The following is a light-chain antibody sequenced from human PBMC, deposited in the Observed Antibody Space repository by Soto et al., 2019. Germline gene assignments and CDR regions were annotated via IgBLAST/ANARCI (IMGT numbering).Light chain of an antibody. V-gene: IGKV3-20*01. Sequence: NVLTQSPDTLSLSPGERATLSCRASQTIASNYFAWYQQKPGQAPRLLMYDATNRATGIPDRFSGSGSGTDFILTISRLEPEDFAVYYCQQYGSLPWTFGQGTKVEIK. CDR2: DAT. J-gene: IGKJ1*01. CDR3: QQYGSLPWT. CDR1: QTIASNY.